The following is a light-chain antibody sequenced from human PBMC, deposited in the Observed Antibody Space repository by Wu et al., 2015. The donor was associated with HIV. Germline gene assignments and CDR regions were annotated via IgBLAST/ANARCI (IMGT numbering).Light chain of an antibody. V-gene: IGKV3-20*01. J-gene: IGKJ2*03. CDR1: QSVSSSF. CDR2: GAS. Sequence: EIVLTQFPATLSLSPGERATLSCRASQSVSSSFLAWYQQKPGQAPRLLIYGASSRATGIPDRFSGSGSGTDFTLTISRLEPEDFAVYYCQQYGSSPYSFGQGTKLEIK. CDR3: QQYGSSPYS.